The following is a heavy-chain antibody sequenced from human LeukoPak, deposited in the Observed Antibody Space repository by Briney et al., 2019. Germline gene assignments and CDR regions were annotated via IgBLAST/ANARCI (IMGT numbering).Heavy chain of an antibody. D-gene: IGHD6-19*01. CDR2: INHSGST. CDR3: AGSSGWYSVAVY. Sequence: SETLSLTCAVYGGSFSGYYWSWIRQPPGKGLEWIGEINHSGSTNYSPSLKSRVTISVDTSKNQFSLKLSSVTAADTAVYYCAGSSGWYSVAVYWGQGTLVTVSS. CDR1: GGSFSGYY. J-gene: IGHJ4*02. V-gene: IGHV4-34*01.